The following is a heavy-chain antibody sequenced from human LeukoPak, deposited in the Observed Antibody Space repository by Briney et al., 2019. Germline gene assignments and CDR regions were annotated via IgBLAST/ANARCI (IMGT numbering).Heavy chain of an antibody. D-gene: IGHD1-26*01. CDR1: GFTFSSYA. CDR2: ISGSGGST. V-gene: IGHV3-23*01. Sequence: PGGSLRLSCAASGFTFSSYAMSWLPQAPGKGREGVSAISGSGGSTYYAHSVKGRFTISRDNSKNTLYLQMNSLRAEDTAVYYCAKGTRAGATYFDYWGQGTLVTVSS. CDR3: AKGTRAGATYFDY. J-gene: IGHJ4*02.